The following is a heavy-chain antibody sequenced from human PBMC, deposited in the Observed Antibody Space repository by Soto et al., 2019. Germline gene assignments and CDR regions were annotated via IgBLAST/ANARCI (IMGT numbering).Heavy chain of an antibody. CDR2: INPNSGGT. V-gene: IGHV1-2*04. CDR3: ARTRWELLEYFDY. J-gene: IGHJ4*02. D-gene: IGHD1-26*01. Sequence: ASVKVSCKASGYTFTGYYMHWVRQAPGQGLEWMGWINPNSGGTNYAQKFQGWVAMTRDTSISTAYMELSRLRSDDTAVYYCARTRWELLEYFDYWGQGTLVTVS. CDR1: GYTFTGYY.